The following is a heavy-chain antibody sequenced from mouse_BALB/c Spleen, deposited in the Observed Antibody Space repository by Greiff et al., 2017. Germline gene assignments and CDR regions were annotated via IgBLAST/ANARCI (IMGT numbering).Heavy chain of an antibody. CDR2: ISYSGST. CDR3: ARMLGRRAMDY. D-gene: IGHD4-1*01. V-gene: IGHV3-2*02. Sequence: EVQLQQSGPGLVKPSQSLSLTCTVTGYSITSDYAWNWIRQFPGNKLEWMGYISYSGSTSYNPSLKSRISITRDTSKNQFFLQLNSVTTEDTATYYCARMLGRRAMDYWGQGTSVTVSS. J-gene: IGHJ4*01. CDR1: GYSITSDYA.